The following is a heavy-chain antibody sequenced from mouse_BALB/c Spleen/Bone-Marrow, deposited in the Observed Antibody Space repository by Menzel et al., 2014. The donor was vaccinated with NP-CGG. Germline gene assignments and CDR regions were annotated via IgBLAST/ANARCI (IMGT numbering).Heavy chain of an antibody. D-gene: IGHD4-1*01. V-gene: IGHV6-6*02. CDR1: GFTFSNYW. CDR3: TRVNWPFDY. CDR2: IRLKSNNYAT. J-gene: IGHJ2*01. Sequence: EVKLVESGGGLVQPGGSMKLSCVASGFTFSNYWMNWVRRSPEKGLEWVAEIRLKSNNYATHYAESVKGRFTISRDDSKSSVYLQMNNLRAEDTGIYYCTRVNWPFDYWGQGTTLTVSS.